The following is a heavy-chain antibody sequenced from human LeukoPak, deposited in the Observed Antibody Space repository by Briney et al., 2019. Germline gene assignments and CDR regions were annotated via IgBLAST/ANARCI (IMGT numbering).Heavy chain of an antibody. CDR3: ARETVAAAGTRDWFDP. CDR1: GGTFSSYA. Sequence: ASVTVSCKASGGTFSSYAISWVRQAPGQGLEWMGRIIPILGIANYAQKFQGRVTITADKSTSTAYMELSSLRSEDTAVYYCARETVAAAGTRDWFDPWGQGTLVTVSS. CDR2: IIPILGIA. D-gene: IGHD6-13*01. V-gene: IGHV1-69*04. J-gene: IGHJ5*02.